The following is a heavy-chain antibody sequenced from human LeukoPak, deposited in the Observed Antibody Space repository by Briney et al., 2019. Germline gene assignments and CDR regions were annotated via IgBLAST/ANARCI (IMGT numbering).Heavy chain of an antibody. Sequence: GGSLRLSCAASGFTFSSYEMNWVRQAPGKGLEWVSYISSSGSTIYYADSVKGRFTISRDNAKNSLYLQMNSLRAEDTAVYYCARYYYDSSGFDYWGQGTLVTVSS. CDR2: ISSSGSTI. V-gene: IGHV3-48*03. CDR3: ARYYYDSSGFDY. CDR1: GFTFSSYE. J-gene: IGHJ4*02. D-gene: IGHD3-22*01.